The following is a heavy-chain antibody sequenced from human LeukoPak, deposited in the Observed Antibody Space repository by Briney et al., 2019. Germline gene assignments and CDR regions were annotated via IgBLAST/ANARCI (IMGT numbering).Heavy chain of an antibody. Sequence: SVKVSCKASGGTFSRYTISWVRQAPGQGPEWMGGIIPIFGTANDAQKFQGRVTITADESTSTAYMELRSLRSEDTAVYYCARDAAIFDSSGYYYLWWGQGTLVTVSS. CDR2: IIPIFGTA. CDR1: GGTFSRYT. J-gene: IGHJ4*02. D-gene: IGHD3-22*01. CDR3: ARDAAIFDSSGYYYLW. V-gene: IGHV1-69*13.